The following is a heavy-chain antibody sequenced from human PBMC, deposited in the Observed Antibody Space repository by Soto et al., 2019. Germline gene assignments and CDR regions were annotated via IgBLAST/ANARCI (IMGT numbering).Heavy chain of an antibody. D-gene: IGHD6-19*01. J-gene: IGHJ4*02. CDR2: IYYSGST. Sequence: QLQLQESGPGLVKPSETLSLTCTVSGGSISSSSYYWGWIRQPPGKGLEWIGSIYYSGSTYYNPSLKSRLTLSVDTSTNLFSLKLSSLTAADTAVYYCASIAVALMFDYWGQGTLVTVSS. CDR1: GGSISSSSYY. CDR3: ASIAVALMFDY. V-gene: IGHV4-39*01.